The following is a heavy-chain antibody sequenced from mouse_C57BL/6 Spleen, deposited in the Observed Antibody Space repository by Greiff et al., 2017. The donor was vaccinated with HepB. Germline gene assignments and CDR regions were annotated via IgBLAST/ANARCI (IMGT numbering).Heavy chain of an antibody. D-gene: IGHD1-1*01. J-gene: IGHJ3*01. CDR3: ARNIITTVVATPFAY. Sequence: QVQLQQPGAELVKPGASVKMSCKASGYTFTSYWITWVKQRPGQGLEWIGDIYPGSGSTNYNEKFKSKATLTVDTSSSTAYMQLSSLTSEDSAVYYCARNIITTVVATPFAYWGQGTLVTVSA. V-gene: IGHV1-55*01. CDR1: GYTFTSYW. CDR2: IYPGSGST.